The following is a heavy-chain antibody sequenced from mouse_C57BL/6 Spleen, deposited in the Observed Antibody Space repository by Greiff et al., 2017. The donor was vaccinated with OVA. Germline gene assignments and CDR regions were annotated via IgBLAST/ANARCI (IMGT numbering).Heavy chain of an antibody. V-gene: IGHV1-54*01. CDR3: ARGDSNYAYYAMDY. Sequence: QVQLQQSGAELVRPGTSVKVSCKASGYAFTNYLIEWVKQRPGQGLEWIGVINPGSGGTNYNEKFKGKATLTADKSSSTAYMQLSSLTSEDSAVYFCARGDSNYAYYAMDYWGQGTSVTVSS. CDR1: GYAFTNYL. J-gene: IGHJ4*01. D-gene: IGHD2-5*01. CDR2: INPGSGGT.